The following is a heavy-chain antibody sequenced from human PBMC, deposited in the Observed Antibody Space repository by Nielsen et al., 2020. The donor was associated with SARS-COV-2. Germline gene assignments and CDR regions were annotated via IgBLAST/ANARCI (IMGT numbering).Heavy chain of an antibody. CDR1: DFTFSDYS. CDR2: IDFSSKYI. J-gene: IGHJ4*02. Sequence: GGSLRLSCAASDFTFSDYSMNWVRQAPGKGLEWVSSIDFSSKYIFYADSVKGRFTISRDNSKNTLYLQMNSLRAEDTAVYYCARDSSGSYYLPDYWGQGTLVTVSS. CDR3: ARDSSGSYYLPDY. V-gene: IGHV3-21*01. D-gene: IGHD3-10*01.